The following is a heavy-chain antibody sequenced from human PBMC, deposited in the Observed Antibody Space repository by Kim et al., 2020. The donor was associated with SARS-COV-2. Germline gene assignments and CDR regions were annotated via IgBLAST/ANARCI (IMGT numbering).Heavy chain of an antibody. CDR3: ARDDRKGYSSSWYIAFDI. D-gene: IGHD6-13*01. Sequence: GGSLRLSCAASGFTFSDYYMSWIRQAPGRGLEWVSYISSSSSYTNYADSVKGRFTISRDNAKNSLYLQMNSLRAEDTAVYYCARDDRKGYSSSWYIAFDIWGQGTMVTVSS. CDR1: GFTFSDYY. J-gene: IGHJ3*02. CDR2: ISSSSSYT. V-gene: IGHV3-11*05.